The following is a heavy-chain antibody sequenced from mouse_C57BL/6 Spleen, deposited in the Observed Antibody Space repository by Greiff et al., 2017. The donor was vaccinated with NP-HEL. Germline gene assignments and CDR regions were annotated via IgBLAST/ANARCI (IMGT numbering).Heavy chain of an antibody. CDR1: GYTFTSYW. Sequence: QVQLQQPGAELVKPGASVKLSCKASGYTFTSYWMQWVKQRPGQGLEWIGEIDPSDSYTNYNQKFKGKATLTVDTSSSTAYMQLSSLTSEDSAVYYCAQNDGYYPTWFAYWGQGTLVTVSA. CDR3: AQNDGYYPTWFAY. J-gene: IGHJ3*01. D-gene: IGHD2-3*01. CDR2: IDPSDSYT. V-gene: IGHV1-50*01.